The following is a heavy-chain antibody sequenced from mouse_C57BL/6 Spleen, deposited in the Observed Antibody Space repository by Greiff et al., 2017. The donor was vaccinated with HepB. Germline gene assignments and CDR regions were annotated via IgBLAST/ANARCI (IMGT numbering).Heavy chain of an antibody. V-gene: IGHV1-64*01. CDR2: IHPNSGST. CDR1: GYTFTSYW. D-gene: IGHD1-1*01. Sequence: VQLQQPGAELVKPGASVKLSCKASGYTFTSYWMHWVKQRPGQGLEWIGMIHPNSGSTNYNEKFKSKATLTVDKSSSTAYMQLSSLTSEDSAVYSCARHSITTVVATYWYFDVWGTGTTVTVSS. J-gene: IGHJ1*03. CDR3: ARHSITTVVATYWYFDV.